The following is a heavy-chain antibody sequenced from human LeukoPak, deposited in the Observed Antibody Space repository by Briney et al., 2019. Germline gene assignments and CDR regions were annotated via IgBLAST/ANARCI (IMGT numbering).Heavy chain of an antibody. V-gene: IGHV3-30*18. Sequence: GGSLRLSCAASGFTFSSYAIHWVRQAPGKGLEWVALISYDGSNKYYADSVKGRFTISRDNSKNTLYLQMNSLRADDTAVYFCAKSGYNRFDYWGQGTLVTVSS. CDR3: AKSGYNRFDY. CDR2: ISYDGSNK. D-gene: IGHD5-24*01. CDR1: GFTFSSYA. J-gene: IGHJ4*02.